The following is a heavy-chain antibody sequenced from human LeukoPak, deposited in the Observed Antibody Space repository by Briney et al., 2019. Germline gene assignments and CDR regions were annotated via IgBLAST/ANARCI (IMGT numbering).Heavy chain of an antibody. J-gene: IGHJ4*02. CDR1: GGSFSGYY. CDR2: INHSGST. D-gene: IGHD6-19*01. Sequence: SETLSLTCAVYGGSFSGYYWSWIRQPAGKGLEWIGEINHSGSTNYNPSLKSRVTISVDTSKNQFSLKLSSVTAADTAVYYCARGRVTVAGITFFDYWGQGTLVTVSS. CDR3: ARGRVTVAGITFFDY. V-gene: IGHV4-34*01.